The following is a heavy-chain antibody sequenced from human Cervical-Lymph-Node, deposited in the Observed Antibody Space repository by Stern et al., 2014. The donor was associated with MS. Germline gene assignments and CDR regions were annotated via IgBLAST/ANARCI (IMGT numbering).Heavy chain of an antibody. CDR2: IYTSGGT. V-gene: IGHV4-61*02. D-gene: IGHD1-1*01. CDR1: GGSISSGSYY. J-gene: IGHJ6*02. CDR3: ARAVQLERRYYYYYYGMDV. Sequence: QVQLQESGPGLVKPSQTLSLTCTVSGGSISSGSYYWSWIRQPAGEGLEWIGSIYTSGGTNSTPSLKSRVPISVDTSKNQFSLRLSSVTAADTAVYYCARAVQLERRYYYYYYGMDVWGQGTTVTVSS.